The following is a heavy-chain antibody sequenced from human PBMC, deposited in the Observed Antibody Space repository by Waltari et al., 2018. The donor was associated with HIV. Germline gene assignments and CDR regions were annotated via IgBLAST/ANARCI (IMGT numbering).Heavy chain of an antibody. D-gene: IGHD3-3*01. CDR1: GYTFDAHY. J-gene: IGHJ5*01. CDR2: INPNTGGT. CDR3: ARGGTQITISGGPPPDF. Sequence: VQLVQSGAEVKKPGASVKVSCKASGYTFDAHYMPWVRQAPGQRLEWMGWINPNTGGTHSVNGFQGRVTMTRDTSISTAYMERSRVRSEDTAVYYCARGGTQITISGGPPPDFWGQGTLVIVSS. V-gene: IGHV1-2*02.